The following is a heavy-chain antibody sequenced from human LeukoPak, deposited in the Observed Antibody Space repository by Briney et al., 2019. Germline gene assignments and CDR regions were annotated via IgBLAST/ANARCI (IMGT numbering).Heavy chain of an antibody. D-gene: IGHD6-13*01. V-gene: IGHV1-2*02. Sequence: GASVKVSCKASGYTFTGYYMHWVRQAPGQGLEWMGWINPNSGGTNYAQKFQGRVTMTRDTSISTAYMELSRLRSDDTAVYYCARASSHIAAAAYNWFDPWGQGTLVTVSS. CDR3: ARASSHIAAAAYNWFDP. CDR1: GYTFTGYY. CDR2: INPNSGGT. J-gene: IGHJ5*02.